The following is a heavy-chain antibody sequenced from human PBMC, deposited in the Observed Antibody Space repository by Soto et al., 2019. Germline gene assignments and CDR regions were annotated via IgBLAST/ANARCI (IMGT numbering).Heavy chain of an antibody. CDR2: ISGSGGST. D-gene: IGHD2-2*01. Sequence: GGSLRLSCAASGFTFSSYAMSWVRQAPGKGLEWVSAISGSGGSTYYADSVKGRFTISRDNSKNTLYLQMNSLRAEDTAVYYRAKATGYCSSTSCPPDAFDIWGQGTMVTVSS. J-gene: IGHJ3*02. CDR1: GFTFSSYA. V-gene: IGHV3-23*01. CDR3: AKATGYCSSTSCPPDAFDI.